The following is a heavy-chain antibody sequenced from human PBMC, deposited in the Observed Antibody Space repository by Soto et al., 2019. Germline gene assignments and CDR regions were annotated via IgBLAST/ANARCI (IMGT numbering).Heavy chain of an antibody. D-gene: IGHD6-19*01. Sequence: ASVNVSFKASCYTFTIYFIILLLQAPVQWREGMGWISAYNGNTNYAQKLQGRVTMTTDTSTSTAYMELRSLRSDDTAVYYCATGHFTSWWLVKGAKYYYGMDVWGQGTPVTVSS. CDR3: ATGHFTSWWLVKGAKYYYGMDV. CDR2: ISAYNGNT. V-gene: IGHV1-18*01. J-gene: IGHJ6*02. CDR1: CYTFTIYF.